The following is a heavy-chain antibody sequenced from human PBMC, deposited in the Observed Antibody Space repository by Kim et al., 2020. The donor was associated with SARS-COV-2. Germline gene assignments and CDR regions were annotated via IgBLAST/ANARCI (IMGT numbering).Heavy chain of an antibody. Sequence: YPGDPNSTPSLKSRVTISVDTSKNQFSLKLSSVTAADTAVYYCARDFSFWGQGTLVTVSS. D-gene: IGHD3-16*02. J-gene: IGHJ4*02. CDR2: YPGDP. V-gene: IGHV4-59*01. CDR3: ARDFSF.